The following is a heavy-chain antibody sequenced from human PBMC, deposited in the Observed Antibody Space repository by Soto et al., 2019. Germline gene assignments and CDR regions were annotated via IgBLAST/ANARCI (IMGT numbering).Heavy chain of an antibody. D-gene: IGHD6-25*01. CDR2: ISYDGSNK. Sequence: QVQLVESGGGVVQPGRSLRLSCAASGFTFSSYGMHWVRQAPGKGLEWVAVISYDGSNKYYADSVKGRFTISRDNSKNTLYLQMNSLRAEDTAVYYCAKSPPSQRGAFDIWRQGTMVTVSS. CDR1: GFTFSSYG. CDR3: AKSPPSQRGAFDI. J-gene: IGHJ3*02. V-gene: IGHV3-30*18.